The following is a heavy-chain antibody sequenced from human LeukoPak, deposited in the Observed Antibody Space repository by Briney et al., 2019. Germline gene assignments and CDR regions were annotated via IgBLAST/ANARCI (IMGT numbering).Heavy chain of an antibody. D-gene: IGHD3-16*01. CDR2: IIVGSGAT. J-gene: IGHJ4*02. V-gene: IGHV1-58*01. Sequence: ASVKVSCKASGFTSTNFAVPWVRQARGQRLEWIGWIIVGSGATKCAQDFQERVTITRDLSTSTLYMELRSLTSEDTAVYYCAADLSNPRMGASYLDSWGQGTLVTVSS. CDR1: GFTSTNFA. CDR3: AADLSNPRMGASYLDS.